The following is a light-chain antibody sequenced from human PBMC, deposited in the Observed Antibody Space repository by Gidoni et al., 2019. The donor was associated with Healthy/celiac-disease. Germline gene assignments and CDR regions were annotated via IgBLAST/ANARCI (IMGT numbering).Light chain of an antibody. CDR3: QQYNSYACT. CDR1: QSFSSW. J-gene: IGKJ1*01. Sequence: DIQMTQSSSTLSASVGDRVTITFRASQSFSSWLTWYQQKPRKAPKLLIYKASSLESGVTSRFSVSGSGTECTLTISSLQPDDFATDYCQQYNSYACTFGQGTKVEVK. CDR2: KAS. V-gene: IGKV1-5*03.